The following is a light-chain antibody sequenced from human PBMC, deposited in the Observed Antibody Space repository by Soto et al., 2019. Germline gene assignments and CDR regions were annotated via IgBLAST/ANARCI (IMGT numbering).Light chain of an antibody. CDR1: QGISSA. Sequence: AIQLTQSPSSLSASVGDRVTITCRASQGISSALAWYQQKPGKAPKLLIYDASSLESGVPSRFSGSGPETDFSLTISRLHPEDFATYYCQQFNIYPPRHPFGQGPNLQI. J-gene: IGKJ2*01. V-gene: IGKV1-13*02. CDR2: DAS. CDR3: QQFNIYPPRHP.